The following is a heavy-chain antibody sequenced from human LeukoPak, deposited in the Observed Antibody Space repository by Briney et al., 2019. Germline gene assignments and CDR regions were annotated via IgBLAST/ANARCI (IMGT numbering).Heavy chain of an antibody. J-gene: IGHJ4*02. CDR1: GGSISSSSYY. CDR3: ARLGSRHLHMIDY. V-gene: IGHV4-39*01. CDR2: IYYSGSA. Sequence: SETLSLTCTVSGGSISSSSYYWGWIRQPPGKGLEWIGSIYYSGSAYYNPSLKSRVTISVDRSKNQFSLNLTSVTAADTAVYYCARLGSRHLHMIDYWGRGTLVTVSS.